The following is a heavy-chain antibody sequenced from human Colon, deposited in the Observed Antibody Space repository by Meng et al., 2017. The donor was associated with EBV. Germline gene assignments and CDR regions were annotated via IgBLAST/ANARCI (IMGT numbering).Heavy chain of an antibody. V-gene: IGHV3-23*01. CDR3: AKTLYGGIDY. D-gene: IGHD1-26*01. J-gene: IGHJ4*02. CDR1: GFTFSKYA. Sequence: EGHVLESVGGLVQPGGSLRLSCAASGFTFSKYAMSWVRQAPGKGLEWVSGISGNGGSTSYAGSVKGRFTISRDNSKNTLCLQMDSLRGEDTAVYYCAKTLYGGIDYWGQGTLVTASS. CDR2: ISGNGGST.